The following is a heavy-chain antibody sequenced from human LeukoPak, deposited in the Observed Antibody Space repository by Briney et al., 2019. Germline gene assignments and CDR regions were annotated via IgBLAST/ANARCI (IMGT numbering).Heavy chain of an antibody. V-gene: IGHV3-30-3*01. CDR1: GFTFSSYA. D-gene: IGHD4-17*01. J-gene: IGHJ4*02. CDR2: ISYDGSSK. CDR3: ARGQGGDYGGYYFDY. Sequence: GGSLRLSCAASGFTFSSYAMHWVRQAPGKGLEWVAVISYDGSSKYYADSVKGRFTISRDNSKNTLYLQMNSLRAEDTAVYYCARGQGGDYGGYYFDYWGQGTLVTVSS.